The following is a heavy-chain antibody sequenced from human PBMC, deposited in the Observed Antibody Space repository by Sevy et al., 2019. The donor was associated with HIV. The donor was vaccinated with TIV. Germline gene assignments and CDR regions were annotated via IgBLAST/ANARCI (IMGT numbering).Heavy chain of an antibody. CDR3: AKDRVGSSWYDSLDV. J-gene: IGHJ6*02. D-gene: IGHD6-13*01. CDR1: GFTFSSYA. Sequence: GGSLRLSCAASGFTFSSYAMSWVRQAPGKGLEWVSAISGSGGSTYYAYSVKGRFTISRDNSKNTLYLQMNSLRAEDTAVYYCAKDRVGSSWYDSLDVWGQGTTVTVSS. CDR2: ISGSGGST. V-gene: IGHV3-23*01.